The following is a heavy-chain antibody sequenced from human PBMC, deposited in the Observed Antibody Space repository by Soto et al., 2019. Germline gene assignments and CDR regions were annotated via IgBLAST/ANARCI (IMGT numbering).Heavy chain of an antibody. CDR3: ARQATGLGYCSGGSSQGKGNWFDP. D-gene: IGHD2-15*01. CDR1: VESFSGYY. Sequence: PPATLSPTLSAHVESFSGYYCSSIFHSPGTRHEWIREINHSGSTNYNPSLKSRVTISVHTSKNQFSLKLSSVNAADTAVYYCARQATGLGYCSGGSSQGKGNWFDPWGQGILVAVS. J-gene: IGHJ5*02. V-gene: IGHV4-34*01. CDR2: INHSGST.